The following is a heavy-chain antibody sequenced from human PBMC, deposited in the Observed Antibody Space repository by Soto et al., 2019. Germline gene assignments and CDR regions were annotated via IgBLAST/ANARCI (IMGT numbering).Heavy chain of an antibody. V-gene: IGHV3-48*01. D-gene: IGHD3-10*01. CDR2: ISSSSGTI. Sequence: EVQLVESGGGLVQPGGSLRLSCAASGFTFSDYSMNWVRQAPGKGLEWVSYISSSSGTIKYADSVKGRFAISRDNAKNSLDLQMNSLRVEDTAVYYCARDARGDGYFQHWGQGTLVTVSS. J-gene: IGHJ1*01. CDR1: GFTFSDYS. CDR3: ARDARGDGYFQH.